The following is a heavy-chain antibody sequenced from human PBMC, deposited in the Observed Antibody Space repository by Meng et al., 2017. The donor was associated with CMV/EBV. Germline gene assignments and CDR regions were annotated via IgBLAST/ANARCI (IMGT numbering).Heavy chain of an antibody. V-gene: IGHV1-46*01. CDR2: INPSGGST. Sequence: ASVKVSCKASGYTFTSYYMHWVRQAPGQGLEWMGIINPSGGSTSYAQKFQGRVTMTRDTSTSTVYMELSSLRSEDTAVYYCARNLALYDYSLLVGATVEDYWGQGTLVTVSS. J-gene: IGHJ4*02. CDR1: GYTFTSYY. D-gene: IGHD1-26*01. CDR3: ARNLALYDYSLLVGATVEDY.